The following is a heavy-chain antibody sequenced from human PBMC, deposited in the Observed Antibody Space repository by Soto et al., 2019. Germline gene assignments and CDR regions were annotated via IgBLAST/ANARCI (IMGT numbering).Heavy chain of an antibody. CDR2: SYYSGST. Sequence: QLQLQESGPGLVKPSETLSLTCTVSGGSISSSSYYWDWIRQPPGKGLEWIGSSYYSGSTYYNPSLKIRVTISLDPSNHQFSLKLSSVTAADPAVYYCARRCGWYKEFDYWGQGTLVTVSS. CDR1: GGSISSSSYY. V-gene: IGHV4-39*01. D-gene: IGHD6-19*01. J-gene: IGHJ4*02. CDR3: ARRCGWYKEFDY.